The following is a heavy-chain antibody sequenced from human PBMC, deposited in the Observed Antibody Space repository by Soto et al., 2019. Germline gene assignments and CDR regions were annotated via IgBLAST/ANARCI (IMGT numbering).Heavy chain of an antibody. CDR3: ARVRYVRYQTPAYFDY. J-gene: IGHJ4*02. D-gene: IGHD1-26*01. CDR1: SGSISSSNW. Sequence: SETLSLTCTVSSGSISSSNWWSWVRTTPGKGLEWIGEIYHSGSTNYNPSLKSRVTISVDKSKNQFSLKLSSVTAADTAVYYCARVRYVRYQTPAYFDYWGQGTLVTVSS. CDR2: IYHSGST. V-gene: IGHV4-4*02.